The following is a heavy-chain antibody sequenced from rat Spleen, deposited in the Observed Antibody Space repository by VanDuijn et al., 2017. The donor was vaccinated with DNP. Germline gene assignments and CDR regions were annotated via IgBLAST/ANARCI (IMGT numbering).Heavy chain of an antibody. V-gene: IGHV3-3*01. D-gene: IGHD1-1*01. Sequence: EVQLQESGPGLVEPSQSLSLTCSVTGYSITSCCRWTWIRKFPGHKLEWMGYINSAGSTNYNPSLKGRISITSDTSKNQFFLQLNSVSTEDTATYYCARWRIGPHYFDYWGQGTSVTVSS. CDR1: GYSITSCCR. J-gene: IGHJ4*01. CDR2: INSAGST. CDR3: ARWRIGPHYFDY.